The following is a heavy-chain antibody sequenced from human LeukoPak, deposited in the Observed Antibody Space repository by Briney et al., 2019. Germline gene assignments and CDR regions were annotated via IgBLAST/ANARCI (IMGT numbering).Heavy chain of an antibody. D-gene: IGHD4-17*01. V-gene: IGHV3-30*03. CDR1: GFTFSTSG. J-gene: IGHJ6*02. CDR3: ARGGDYYYYYYGMDV. CDR2: ISDDGSDE. Sequence: PGGSLRLSCAASGFTFSTSGMHWVRQAPGKGLEWVALISDDGSDESYADSVKGRFTISRDNSKNTLYLQMNSLRAEDTAVYYCARGGDYYYYYYGMDVWGQGTTVTVSS.